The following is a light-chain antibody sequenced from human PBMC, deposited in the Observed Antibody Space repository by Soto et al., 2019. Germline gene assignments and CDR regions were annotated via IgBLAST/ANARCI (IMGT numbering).Light chain of an antibody. CDR3: KKYGSSPRS. Sequence: EIVLTQSPGTLSLSPGERATLSCRASQSVSSSYLAWYQQKPGQAPRLLIYGASSRATGIPDRFSGSGSGTDFTLTISRLEPEDFAVYYCKKYGSSPRSFGQGTNVQIK. J-gene: IGKJ1*01. CDR2: GAS. CDR1: QSVSSSY. V-gene: IGKV3-20*01.